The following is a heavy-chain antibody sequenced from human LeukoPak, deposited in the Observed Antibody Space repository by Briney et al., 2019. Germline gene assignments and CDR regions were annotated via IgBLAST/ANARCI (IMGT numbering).Heavy chain of an antibody. J-gene: IGHJ6*03. CDR1: DGSISNYY. D-gene: IGHD2-15*01. Sequence: SETLSLTCTISDGSISNYYWSWIRQPPGKGLEWIGYISYSESTNYNPSLKSRVTISVDTSKNQFSLKLSSVTAADTAVYYCARTTEGYCRGRSCYSYYYYMDVWGKGTTVTVSS. CDR3: ARTTEGYCRGRSCYSYYYYMDV. CDR2: ISYSEST. V-gene: IGHV4-59*01.